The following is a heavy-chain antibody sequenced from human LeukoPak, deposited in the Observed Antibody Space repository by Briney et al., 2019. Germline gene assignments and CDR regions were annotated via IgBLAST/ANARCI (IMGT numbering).Heavy chain of an antibody. V-gene: IGHV3-30*04. Sequence: LPGGSLRLSCAASGFTFSSYAMHWVRQAPGKGLEWMAFISYDGSNKYYADSVKGRFTISRDNAKNSLYLQMNSLRAEDTAVYYCARDDLRRVGARRFDYWGQGTLVTVSS. CDR3: ARDDLRRVGARRFDY. D-gene: IGHD1-26*01. CDR1: GFTFSSYA. CDR2: ISYDGSNK. J-gene: IGHJ4*02.